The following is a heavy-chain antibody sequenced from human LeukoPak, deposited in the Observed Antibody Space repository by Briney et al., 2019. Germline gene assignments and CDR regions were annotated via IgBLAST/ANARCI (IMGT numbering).Heavy chain of an antibody. Sequence: KPSETLSLTCAVYGGSFSGYYWSWIRQPPGKGLEWIGEINHSGSTNYNPSLKSRVTISVDTSKNQFSLKLNSVTAADTAVYYCARDKGYCSSTSCYGLDYWGQGTLVTVSS. V-gene: IGHV4-34*01. D-gene: IGHD2-2*01. J-gene: IGHJ4*02. CDR1: GGSFSGYY. CDR2: INHSGST. CDR3: ARDKGYCSSTSCYGLDY.